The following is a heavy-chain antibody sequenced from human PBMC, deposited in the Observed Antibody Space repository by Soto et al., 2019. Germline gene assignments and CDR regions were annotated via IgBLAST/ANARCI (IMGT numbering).Heavy chain of an antibody. V-gene: IGHV4-59*01. D-gene: IGHD7-27*01. CDR2: IYYSGST. J-gene: IGHJ3*01. Sequence: PSETPSLTCTVSGGSISRYYVNWSRPPPVKGLEWIGYIYYSGSTNYHPSLKSRAPISVDTSKNQSSLRLSSVTAADTAVYYCARAWGYAFYFWGQGTMVTVSS. CDR3: ARAWGYAFYF. CDR1: GGSISRYY.